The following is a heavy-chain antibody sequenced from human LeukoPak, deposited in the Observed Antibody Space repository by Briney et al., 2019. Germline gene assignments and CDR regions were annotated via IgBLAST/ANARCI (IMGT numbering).Heavy chain of an antibody. CDR1: GFTFSSYE. CDR2: ISSSGSII. D-gene: IGHD4-23*01. V-gene: IGHV3-48*03. CDR3: ARDNGGYSVDY. J-gene: IGHJ4*01. Sequence: GSPRDSRAASGFTFSSYETNWVRQAPGKGLEWVSYISSSGSIIYSADVVGGRFTISRDSAKNSLYLQMNSLRAEDTAVYYCARDNGGYSVDYWGQGTMVSVSS.